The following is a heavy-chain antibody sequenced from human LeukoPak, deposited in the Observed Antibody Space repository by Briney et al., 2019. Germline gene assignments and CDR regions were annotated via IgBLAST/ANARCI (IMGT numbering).Heavy chain of an antibody. Sequence: ASVKVSCKASGYTFTSYGISWVRQAPGQGLEWMGWISAYNGNTNYAQKLQGRVTMTTDTSTSTAYMELRSLRSDDTVVYYCARDRGLYCSSTSCQKEDAFDIWGQGTMVTVSS. D-gene: IGHD2-2*01. CDR1: GYTFTSYG. CDR2: ISAYNGNT. J-gene: IGHJ3*02. CDR3: ARDRGLYCSSTSCQKEDAFDI. V-gene: IGHV1-18*01.